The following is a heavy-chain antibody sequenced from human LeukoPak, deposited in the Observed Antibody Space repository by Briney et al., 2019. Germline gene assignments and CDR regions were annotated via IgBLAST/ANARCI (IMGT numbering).Heavy chain of an antibody. J-gene: IGHJ4*02. V-gene: IGHV3-23*01. Sequence: GGSLRLSCAASGFTFSSYSMNWVRQAPGKGLEWVSTISGSGGSTYYADSVKGRFTISRDNSKNTLYLQMNSLRAEDTAVYYCAKDRSSGWYLGYFDYWGQGTLVTVSS. D-gene: IGHD6-19*01. CDR3: AKDRSSGWYLGYFDY. CDR2: ISGSGGST. CDR1: GFTFSSYS.